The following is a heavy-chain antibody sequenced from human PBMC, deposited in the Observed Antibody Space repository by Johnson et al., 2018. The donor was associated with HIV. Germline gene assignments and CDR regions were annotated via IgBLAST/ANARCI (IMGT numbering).Heavy chain of an antibody. CDR3: ANPTGSDAFDI. Sequence: QVQLVESGGGVVQPGRSLRLSCAASGFTFSSYAMHWVRQAPGKGLEWVSFKRYDGSNKYYADFVKGRFTISRDSSKNTLYLQMNSLRAEDTAVYYCANPTGSDAFDIWGQGTMVTVSS. V-gene: IGHV3-30*02. CDR1: GFTFSSYA. CDR2: KRYDGSNK. J-gene: IGHJ3*02. D-gene: IGHD1-1*01.